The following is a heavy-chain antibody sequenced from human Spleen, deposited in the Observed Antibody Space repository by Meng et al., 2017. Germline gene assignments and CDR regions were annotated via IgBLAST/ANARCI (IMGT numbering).Heavy chain of an antibody. V-gene: IGHV4-34*01. CDR2: INHSGST. CDR1: GGSFSDYY. CDR3: ARGPTTMAHDFDY. D-gene: IGHD4-11*01. J-gene: IGHJ4*02. Sequence: QVRLQRWGAGSLKPSETLSLTCVVSGGSFSDYYWSWIRQPPGKGLEWIGEINHSGSTNYNPSLESRATISVDTSQNNLSLKLSSVTAADSAVYYCARGPTTMAHDFDYWGQGTLVTVSS.